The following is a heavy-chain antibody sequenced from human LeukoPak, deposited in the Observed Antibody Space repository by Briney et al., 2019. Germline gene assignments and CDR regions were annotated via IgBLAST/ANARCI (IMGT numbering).Heavy chain of an antibody. CDR2: IYYSGST. D-gene: IGHD3-10*01. CDR3: ARDTIIGTMVRGVIPPLRDY. V-gene: IGHV4-39*07. CDR1: GGSISSSSYY. Sequence: SETLSLTCTVSGGSISSSSYYWGWIRQPPGKGLEWIGSIYYSGSTYYNPSLKSRVTISVDTSKNQFSLKLSSVTAADTAVYYCARDTIIGTMVRGVIPPLRDYWGQGTLVTVSS. J-gene: IGHJ4*02.